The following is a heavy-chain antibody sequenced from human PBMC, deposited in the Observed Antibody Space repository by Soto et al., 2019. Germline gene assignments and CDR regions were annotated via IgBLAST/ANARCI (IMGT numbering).Heavy chain of an antibody. CDR3: ARGSAAKRYFDL. V-gene: IGHV4-30-4*01. D-gene: IGHD5-18*01. J-gene: IGHJ2*01. Sequence: QVQLQESGPGLVKPSQTLSLSCFVSGGSFRSDDYFWSWIRQPPGKALEWMGYISHRGTAYYNPSLKSRLAMSIDTSKKQFSLRLRSVTAADTATYYCARGSAAKRYFDLWGRGTLVTVSS. CDR2: ISHRGTA. CDR1: GGSFRSDDYF.